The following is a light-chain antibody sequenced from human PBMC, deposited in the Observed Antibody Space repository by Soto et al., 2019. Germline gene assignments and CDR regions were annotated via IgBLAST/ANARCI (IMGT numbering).Light chain of an antibody. CDR3: SSYAGSYTYVV. CDR1: SSDVGGYNF. CDR2: DVT. Sequence: QSVLTQPRSVSGSPGQSVTISCTGTSSDVGGYNFVSWYQQHPGKAPKLMIYDVTKRPSGVPDRFSGSKSGNTASLTISGLQAEDEAGYYCSSYAGSYTYVVFGGGTKLTVL. J-gene: IGLJ2*01. V-gene: IGLV2-11*01.